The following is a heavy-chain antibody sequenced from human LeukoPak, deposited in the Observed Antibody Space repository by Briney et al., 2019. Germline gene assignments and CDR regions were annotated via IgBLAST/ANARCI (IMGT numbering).Heavy chain of an antibody. CDR1: GFTFDDYA. V-gene: IGHV3-43D*03. J-gene: IGHJ4*02. CDR2: ISWDGGST. Sequence: QTGGSLRLPCAASGFTFDDYAMHWVRQAPGKGLEWVSLISWDGGSTYYADSVKGRFTISRDNSKNSLYLQMNSLRAEDTALYYCAKDMAYSSSWDHYLDYWGQGTLVTVSS. D-gene: IGHD6-13*01. CDR3: AKDMAYSSSWDHYLDY.